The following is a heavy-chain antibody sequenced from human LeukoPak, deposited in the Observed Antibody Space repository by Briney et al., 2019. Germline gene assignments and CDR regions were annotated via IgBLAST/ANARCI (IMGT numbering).Heavy chain of an antibody. J-gene: IGHJ4*02. CDR1: GYTFTNYT. V-gene: IGHV7-4-1*02. Sequence: AASVKVSCKASGYTFTNYTINWVRLAPGQGLEWMGWIDTNTGNPTYAQGFAGRFVFSLDTSVTTTYLQISSLRAEDTAVYYCARETVVTASHWGYWGQGTLVTVSS. D-gene: IGHD2-21*02. CDR3: ARETVVTASHWGY. CDR2: IDTNTGNP.